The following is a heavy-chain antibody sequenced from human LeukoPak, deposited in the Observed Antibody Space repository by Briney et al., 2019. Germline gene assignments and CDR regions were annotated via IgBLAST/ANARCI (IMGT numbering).Heavy chain of an antibody. CDR1: GYTFTSYG. CDR3: AREGTYYDILTGYPLAGVRSYYFDY. D-gene: IGHD3-9*01. V-gene: IGHV1-18*04. Sequence: ASVKVSCMASGYTFTSYGISWVRQAPGQGLEWMGWISAYNGNTNYAQKLQGRVTMTTDTSTSTAYMELRSLRSDDTAVYYCAREGTYYDILTGYPLAGVRSYYFDYWGQGTLVTVSS. CDR2: ISAYNGNT. J-gene: IGHJ4*02.